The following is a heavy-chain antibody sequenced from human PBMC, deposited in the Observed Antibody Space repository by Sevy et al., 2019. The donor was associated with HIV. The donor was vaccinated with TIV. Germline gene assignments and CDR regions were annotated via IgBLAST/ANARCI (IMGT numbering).Heavy chain of an antibody. CDR1: GFTFRSYG. D-gene: IGHD6-13*01. CDR2: IRNDGSNK. Sequence: GGSLRLSCVASGFTFRSYGTHWVRQAPGKGLEWVAFIRNDGSNKHYADSVKGRFTISRDYSKNTLSLQMNSLSAEDTAVYYCAKAFSAGYSSTSSFDYWGQGTLVTVSS. CDR3: AKAFSAGYSSTSSFDY. J-gene: IGHJ4*02. V-gene: IGHV3-30*02.